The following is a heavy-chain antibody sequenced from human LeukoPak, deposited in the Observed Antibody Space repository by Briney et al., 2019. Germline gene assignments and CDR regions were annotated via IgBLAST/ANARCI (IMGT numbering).Heavy chain of an antibody. Sequence: ASVKVSCKASGYTFTSYYIHWVRQAPGQGLEWMGIINPSGGSTSCAQKFQGRVTVTRDTSTSTVYMELRSLRSEDTAVYYCARTGSFYFDYWGQGTLVTVSS. V-gene: IGHV1-46*01. J-gene: IGHJ4*02. CDR2: INPSGGST. CDR3: ARTGSFYFDY. CDR1: GYTFTSYY.